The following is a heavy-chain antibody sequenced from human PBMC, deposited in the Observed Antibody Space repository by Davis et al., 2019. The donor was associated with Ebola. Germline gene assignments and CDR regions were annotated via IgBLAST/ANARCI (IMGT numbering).Heavy chain of an antibody. CDR3: ARIGEDWGSTYYFDY. CDR2: IRYDGSNK. D-gene: IGHD3-10*01. V-gene: IGHV3-30*02. J-gene: IGHJ4*02. Sequence: GESLKISCAASGFTFSSYGMHWVRQAPGKGLEWVAFIRYDGSNKYYADSVKGRFTISRDNAKNSLYLQMNSLRAEDTAVYYCARIGEDWGSTYYFDYWGQGTLVTVSS. CDR1: GFTFSSYG.